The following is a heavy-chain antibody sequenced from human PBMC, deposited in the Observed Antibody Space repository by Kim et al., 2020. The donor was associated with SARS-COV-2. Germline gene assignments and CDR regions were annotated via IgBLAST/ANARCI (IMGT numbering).Heavy chain of an antibody. CDR1: GYTFTSYG. Sequence: ASVKVSCKASGYTFTSYGISWVRQAPGQGLEWMGWISAYNGNTNYAQKLQGRVTMTTDTSTSTAYMELRSLRSDDTAVYYCARDNPYDLDYGDYVTPFDYWGQGTLVTVSS. J-gene: IGHJ4*02. D-gene: IGHD4-17*01. CDR2: ISAYNGNT. V-gene: IGHV1-18*01. CDR3: ARDNPYDLDYGDYVTPFDY.